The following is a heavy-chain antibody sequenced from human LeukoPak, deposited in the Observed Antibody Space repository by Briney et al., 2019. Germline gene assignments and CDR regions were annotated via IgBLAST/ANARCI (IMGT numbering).Heavy chain of an antibody. CDR2: IDWDDDK. Sequence: SGPTLVHPTPTLTLTCTFSGFSLSTRGMCVSWIRQPPGKALEWLARIDWDDDKYYSTSLKTRLTISKDTSKNQVVLTMTNMDPVDTATYYCARITAARLYAFDIWGQGTMVTVSS. V-gene: IGHV2-70*11. CDR1: GFSLSTRGMC. J-gene: IGHJ3*02. D-gene: IGHD6-6*01. CDR3: ARITAARLYAFDI.